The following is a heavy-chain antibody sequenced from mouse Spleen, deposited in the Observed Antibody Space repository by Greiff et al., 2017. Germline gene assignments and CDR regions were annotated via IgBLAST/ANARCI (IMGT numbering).Heavy chain of an antibody. J-gene: IGHJ2*01. CDR3: ARLGYYYGSSYLFDY. V-gene: IGHV4-1*02. CDR2: INPDSSTI. D-gene: IGHD1-1*01. CDR1: GFDFSRYW. Sequence: EVNVVESGGGLVQPGGSLKLSCAASGFDFSRYWMSWVRQAPGKGLEWIGEINPDSSTINYTPSLKDKFIISRDNAKNTLYLQMSKVRSEDTALYYCARLGYYYGSSYLFDYWGQGTTLTVSS.